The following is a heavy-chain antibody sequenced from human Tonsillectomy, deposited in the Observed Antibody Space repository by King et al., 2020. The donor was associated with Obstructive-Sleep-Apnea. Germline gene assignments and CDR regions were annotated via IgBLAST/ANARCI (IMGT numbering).Heavy chain of an antibody. J-gene: IGHJ4*02. V-gene: IGHV3-74*01. Sequence: VQLVESGGGLLQPGGSLRLSCAASGFTFSNYWMHWVRQAPGKGLVWVSRVNSDGSITNYADSVKGRFTISRDNAKHTLYLQMNSLRAEDTAVYYCAGGPVGGYYYLDFWGQGTLVTVSS. CDR2: VNSDGSIT. CDR3: AGGPVGGYYYLDF. D-gene: IGHD4-23*01. CDR1: GFTFSNYW.